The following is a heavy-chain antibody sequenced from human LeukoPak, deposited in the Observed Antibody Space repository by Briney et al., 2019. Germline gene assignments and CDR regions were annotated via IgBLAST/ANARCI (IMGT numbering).Heavy chain of an antibody. CDR3: AAPLVETSGYSSSWYGAWYFDL. CDR2: IVVGSGNT. Sequence: ASVKVSCKASGFTFTSSAVQWVRQTRGQRLEWIGWIVVGSGNTNYAQKFQERVTITRDMSTSTAYMELSSLRSEDTAVCYCAAPLVETSGYSSSWYGAWYFDLWGRGTLVTVSS. CDR1: GFTFTSSA. V-gene: IGHV1-58*01. J-gene: IGHJ2*01. D-gene: IGHD6-13*01.